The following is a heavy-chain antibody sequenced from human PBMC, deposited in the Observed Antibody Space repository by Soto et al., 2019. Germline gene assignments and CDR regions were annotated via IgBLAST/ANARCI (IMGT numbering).Heavy chain of an antibody. J-gene: IGHJ4*02. V-gene: IGHV2-5*02. D-gene: IGHD6-19*01. CDR3: AHIVVAGLGYYFDY. Sequence: QITLKESGPTLVKPTQTLTLTCTFSGFSLSSTRMAVGWIRQPPGKALEWLALIYWDDDKSYSPFLKSRLTLXKXTSXNPVVLTMSIMDPVDTARYYCAHIVVAGLGYYFDYWGQGTLVTVSS. CDR1: GFSLSSTRMA. CDR2: IYWDDDK.